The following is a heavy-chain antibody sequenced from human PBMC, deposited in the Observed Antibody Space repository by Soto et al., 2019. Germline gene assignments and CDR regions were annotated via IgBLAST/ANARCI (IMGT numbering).Heavy chain of an antibody. Sequence: VGSLRHSCEASGLTIIGCSMNWVRQATGKGLEWLAYITIRTGNTVYADSVRGRFTISADNAENSVFLQMNSLRDEDTAVYFCVRDRDIYRDMVHADLWGQGTLVTVSS. CDR1: GLTIIGCS. D-gene: IGHD5-18*01. CDR3: VRDRDIYRDMVHADL. CDR2: ITIRTGNT. V-gene: IGHV3-48*02. J-gene: IGHJ4*01.